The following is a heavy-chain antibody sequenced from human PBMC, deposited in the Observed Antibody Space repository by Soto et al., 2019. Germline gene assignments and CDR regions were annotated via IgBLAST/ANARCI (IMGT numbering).Heavy chain of an antibody. D-gene: IGHD2-21*02. J-gene: IGHJ4*02. CDR2: ISYDGNNK. CDR1: GFTFISYA. CDR3: ARSQRGLVTLSAPSDY. Sequence: QVQLVESGGGVVQPGRSLRLSCAASGFTFISYAMHWVRQAPGKGLEWVAVISYDGNNKYYADSVKGRFTISRDNSKNTLYLQMNSLRPEDTAVYYCARSQRGLVTLSAPSDYWGQGILVTVSS. V-gene: IGHV3-30-3*01.